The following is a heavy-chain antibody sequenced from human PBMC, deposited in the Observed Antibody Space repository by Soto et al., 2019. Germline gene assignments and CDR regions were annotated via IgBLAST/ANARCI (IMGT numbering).Heavy chain of an antibody. J-gene: IGHJ4*02. CDR3: AGYTFGDSGFDY. V-gene: IGHV4-34*01. Sequence: PSETLSLTCAVYGGSFSGYYWSWIRQPPGKGLEWIGEINHSGSTNYNPSLKSRVTISVDTSKNQFSLKLSSVTAADTAVYYCAGYTFGDSGFDYWGQGTLVTVSS. CDR1: GGSFSGYY. CDR2: INHSGST. D-gene: IGHD4-17*01.